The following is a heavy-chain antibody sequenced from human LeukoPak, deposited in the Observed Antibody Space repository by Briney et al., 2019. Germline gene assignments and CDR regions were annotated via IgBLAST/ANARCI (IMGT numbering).Heavy chain of an antibody. CDR3: CTQTGATSPPFY. V-gene: IGHV4-38-2*01. J-gene: IGHJ4*02. Sequence: SETLSLTCVVSGFSISSGYYWVWIRQPPGKGLEWIGNVYHFGDTYYNPSLKSRVTISLDTSKNHFSPKLTSVTAADTAVYYCCTQTGATSPPFYLGPGTLVTVSP. CDR2: VYHFGDT. CDR1: GFSISSGYY. D-gene: IGHD1-26*01.